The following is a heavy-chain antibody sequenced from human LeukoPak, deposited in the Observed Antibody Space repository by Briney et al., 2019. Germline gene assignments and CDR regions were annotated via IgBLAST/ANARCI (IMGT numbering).Heavy chain of an antibody. Sequence: SETLSLTCTVSGYSISSGYYWGWIRQPPGGGLGGFGGIFHSGSTYYNLSLKSRATISVDTAKNQVSLKLSSVTAADTAVYYCARDREPPRDSSGGYGFDYWGQGTLVTVSS. CDR3: ARDREPPRDSSGGYGFDY. D-gene: IGHD6-19*01. CDR2: IFHSGST. V-gene: IGHV4-38-2*02. J-gene: IGHJ4*02. CDR1: GYSISSGYY.